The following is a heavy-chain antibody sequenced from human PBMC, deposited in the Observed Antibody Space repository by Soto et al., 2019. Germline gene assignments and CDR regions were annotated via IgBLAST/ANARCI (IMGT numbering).Heavy chain of an antibody. CDR3: ARLVYDSSGYRPG. Sequence: PSETLSLTCAVSGGSVNSGSYYWTWIRQPPGKGLEWIGFVYFNGYTKYNPSLKSRITMSVDTSKNQFSLKLSSVTAADTAVYYCARLVYDSSGYRPGWGQGTLVTVS. CDR1: GGSVNSGSYY. J-gene: IGHJ4*02. D-gene: IGHD3-22*01. V-gene: IGHV4-61*01. CDR2: VYFNGYT.